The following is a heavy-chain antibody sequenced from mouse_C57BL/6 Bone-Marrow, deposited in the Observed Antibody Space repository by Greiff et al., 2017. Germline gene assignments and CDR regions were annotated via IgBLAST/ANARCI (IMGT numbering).Heavy chain of an antibody. V-gene: IGHV1-64*01. Sequence: VQLQQPGAELVQPGASVKLSCKASGYTFTSYWMHWVKQRPGQGLEWIGMIHPNSGSTNYNEKFKSKATLTVANSSSTAYMQLSSLTSEVSAVYYIARVVGRYFDYWGQGTTLTVSS. CDR3: ARVVGRYFDY. D-gene: IGHD4-1*01. J-gene: IGHJ2*01. CDR2: IHPNSGST. CDR1: GYTFTSYW.